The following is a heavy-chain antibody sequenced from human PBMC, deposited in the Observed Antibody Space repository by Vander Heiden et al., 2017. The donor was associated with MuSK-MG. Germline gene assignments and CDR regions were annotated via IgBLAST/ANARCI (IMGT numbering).Heavy chain of an antibody. CDR3: ARAARGAWDFDL. J-gene: IGHJ2*01. V-gene: IGHV3-48*03. Sequence: EVQLVESGGGLVQPGGSLRLSCAASGFTFSSYEMNWVRQAPGKGLEWVSYISSSGSTIYYADSVKGRFTISRDNAKNSLYLKMNSLRAEDTAVYYCARAARGAWDFDLWGRGTLVTVSS. CDR1: GFTFSSYE. CDR2: ISSSGSTI.